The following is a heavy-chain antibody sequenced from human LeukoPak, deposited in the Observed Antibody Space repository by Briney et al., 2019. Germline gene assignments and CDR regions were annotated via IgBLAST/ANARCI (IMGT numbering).Heavy chain of an antibody. J-gene: IGHJ4*02. CDR1: GFIFSNYW. D-gene: IGHD3-22*01. Sequence: GGSLRLSCAGSGFIFSNYWMNWVRQAPGKGLEWVSYISSSSSTMYYADSVKGRFTISRDNAKNSLYLQMKSLRAEDTAVYYCARAEDSSGYYYLFDYWGQGTLVTVSS. CDR3: ARAEDSSGYYYLFDY. V-gene: IGHV3-48*04. CDR2: ISSSSSTM.